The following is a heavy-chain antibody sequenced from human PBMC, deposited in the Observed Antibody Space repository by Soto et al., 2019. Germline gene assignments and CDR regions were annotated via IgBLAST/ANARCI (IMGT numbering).Heavy chain of an antibody. CDR3: ARDHWRALTTEYGMDV. CDR1: GFTFSSYA. D-gene: IGHD1-1*01. J-gene: IGHJ6*02. Sequence: GGSLRLSCAASGFTFSSYAMHWVRQAPGKGLEWVAVISYGGSNKYYADSVKGRFTISRDNSKNTLYLQMNSLRAEDTAVYYCARDHWRALTTEYGMDVWGQGTTVTVSS. CDR2: ISYGGSNK. V-gene: IGHV3-30-3*01.